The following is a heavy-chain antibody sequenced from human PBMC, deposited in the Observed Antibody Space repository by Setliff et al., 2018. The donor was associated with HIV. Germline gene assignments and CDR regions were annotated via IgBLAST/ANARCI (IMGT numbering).Heavy chain of an antibody. Sequence: GASVKVSCKAPGGTFSTYVINWARQAPGQGLEWMGGIIPILGIVNYAQRFQGRVTMTTDTSTSTAYMELRSLRSDDTAVYYCARTIGLLWIGELDSWGQGTPVTVSS. CDR2: IIPILGIV. CDR3: ARTIGLLWIGELDS. D-gene: IGHD3-10*01. CDR1: GGTFSTYV. V-gene: IGHV1-69*10. J-gene: IGHJ5*01.